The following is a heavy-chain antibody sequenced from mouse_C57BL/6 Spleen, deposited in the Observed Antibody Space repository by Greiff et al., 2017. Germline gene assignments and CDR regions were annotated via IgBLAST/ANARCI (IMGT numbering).Heavy chain of an antibody. J-gene: IGHJ2*01. D-gene: IGHD4-1*01. CDR3: ARDREWDGVYYFDY. CDR1: GFTFSSYA. Sequence: EVQGVESGGGLVKPGGSLKLSCAVSGFTFSSYAMSWVRQTPEKRLVWVAPISDGGSYTYYPDNVKGRVTISRDNAKNNLYLQTINLKTEDTAMYYCARDREWDGVYYFDYWGQGTTLTVSS. V-gene: IGHV5-4*01. CDR2: ISDGGSYT.